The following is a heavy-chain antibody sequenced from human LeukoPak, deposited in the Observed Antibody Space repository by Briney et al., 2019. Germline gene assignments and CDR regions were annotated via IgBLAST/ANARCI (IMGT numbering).Heavy chain of an antibody. CDR1: GGSISSYY. CDR2: IYYSGST. CDR3: ARVRSDDSSGYPGAFDI. V-gene: IGHV4-59*01. D-gene: IGHD3-22*01. J-gene: IGHJ3*02. Sequence: PSETLSLTCTVSGGSISSYYWSWIRQPPGKGLEWIGYIYYSGSTNYNPSLKSRVTISVDTSKNQFSLKLSSVTAADTAVYYCARVRSDDSSGYPGAFDIWGQGTMVTVSS.